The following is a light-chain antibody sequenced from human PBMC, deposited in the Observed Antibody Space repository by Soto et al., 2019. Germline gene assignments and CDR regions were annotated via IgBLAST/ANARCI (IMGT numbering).Light chain of an antibody. CDR1: SSDVGAYNY. V-gene: IGLV2-14*01. CDR2: DVS. CDR3: SSYTSSNTPYVV. J-gene: IGLJ2*01. Sequence: QSALTQPASVSGSPGQSITISCTGTSSDVGAYNYVSWYQQHPGKAPKLMIYDVSNRPSGVSNRFSGSKSGNTASLTISGLQAEDEADYYCSSYTSSNTPYVVFGRGTKLTVL.